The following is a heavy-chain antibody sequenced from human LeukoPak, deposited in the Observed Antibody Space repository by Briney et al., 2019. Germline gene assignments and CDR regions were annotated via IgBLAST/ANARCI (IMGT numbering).Heavy chain of an antibody. CDR3: TFTPGYSGHDGGL. Sequence: GGSLRLSCAASGFTFSGSAMHWVRQASGKGLEWVGRIRSKANSYATACAASVKGRFTISRDDSKNTAYLQMNSLKTEDTAVYYCTFTPGYSGHDGGLWGQGTLVTVSS. D-gene: IGHD5-12*01. CDR1: GFTFSGSA. CDR2: IRSKANSYAT. J-gene: IGHJ4*02. V-gene: IGHV3-73*01.